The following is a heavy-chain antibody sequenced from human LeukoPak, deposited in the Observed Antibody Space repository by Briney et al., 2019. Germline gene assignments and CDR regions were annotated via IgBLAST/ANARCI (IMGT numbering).Heavy chain of an antibody. CDR3: ARGDTVADWFDP. CDR1: GFTVSSYS. CDR2: ISSSSSYI. J-gene: IGHJ5*02. V-gene: IGHV3-21*01. Sequence: GGSLRLSCAASGFTVSSYSMNWVRQAPGKGLEWVSSISSSSSYIYYADSVKGRFTISRDNAKNSLYLQMNSLRAEDTAVYYCARGDTVADWFDPWGQGTLVTVSS. D-gene: IGHD2-21*01.